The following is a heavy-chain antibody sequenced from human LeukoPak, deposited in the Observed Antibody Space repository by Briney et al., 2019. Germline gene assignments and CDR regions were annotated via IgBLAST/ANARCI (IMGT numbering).Heavy chain of an antibody. CDR3: GRPCWYSSGWDFDY. CDR2: INPNSGGT. V-gene: IGHV1-2*02. D-gene: IGHD6-19*01. Sequence: ASVKVSCKASGYTFTGYYMHWVRQAPGQGLEWMGWINPNSGGTNYAQKFQGRVTMTRDTSISTAYMELSRLRSDDTAVYYCGRPCWYSSGWDFDYWGQGTLVTVSS. CDR1: GYTFTGYY. J-gene: IGHJ4*02.